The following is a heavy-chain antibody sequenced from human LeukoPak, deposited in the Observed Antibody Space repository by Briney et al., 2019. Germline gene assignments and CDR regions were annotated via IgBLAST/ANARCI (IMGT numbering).Heavy chain of an antibody. CDR2: IDWDDNK. J-gene: IGHJ4*02. D-gene: IGHD6-19*01. Sequence: SGPTLLNPTQTLTLTCTFSGFSLSTSGMCVSWIRQPPGRALEWLAHIDWDDNKYYSTSLKTRLTISKDTSKNQVVLTMTNMDPVDTATYYCARIRCSGWYFLDFWGQGTLVTVPS. V-gene: IGHV2-70*01. CDR3: ARIRCSGWYFLDF. CDR1: GFSLSTSGMC.